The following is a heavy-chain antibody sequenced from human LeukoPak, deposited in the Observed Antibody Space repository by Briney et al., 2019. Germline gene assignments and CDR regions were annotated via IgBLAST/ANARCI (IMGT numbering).Heavy chain of an antibody. D-gene: IGHD3-10*01. CDR1: GFTFSSYT. Sequence: GGSLTLSCAASGFTFSSYTMNWVRQPPGKGLEWVTSLSSSSTYIYYADSVKGRFTISRDNAKNSLYLQMNSLRADDTAVYYCASGRDSGYWGQG. V-gene: IGHV3-21*01. CDR3: ASGRDSGY. CDR2: LSSSSTYI. J-gene: IGHJ4*02.